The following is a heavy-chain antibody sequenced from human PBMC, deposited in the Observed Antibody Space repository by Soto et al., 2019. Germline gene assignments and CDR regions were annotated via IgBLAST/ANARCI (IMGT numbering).Heavy chain of an antibody. Sequence: QLHLVQSGAVVKKPGASVTVSCSASGYPVTAYYMHWVRQAPGRGLEWMGGINPATGAAKYTQTFQGRVTMTRDTSTSTVFMELSGLTSEDTAVSYCARGGGVGVAGSAAFDMWGQGTFVTVSS. J-gene: IGHJ3*02. D-gene: IGHD3-3*01. CDR3: ARGGGVGVAGSAAFDM. CDR2: INPATGAA. V-gene: IGHV1-2*02. CDR1: GYPVTAYY.